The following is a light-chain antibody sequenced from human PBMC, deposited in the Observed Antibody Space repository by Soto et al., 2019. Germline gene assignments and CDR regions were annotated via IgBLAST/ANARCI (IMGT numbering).Light chain of an antibody. CDR3: AAWDNSLSAWV. J-gene: IGLJ3*02. CDR1: SSNVGSNY. V-gene: IGLV1-47*02. Sequence: QPVLTQPPSVSGTPGQRVTISCSGSSSNVGSNYLYWYQQLPGTAPKLVISTNNYRPSGVPDRFSGSKSGTSASLAISGLRSEDEADYYCAAWDNSLSAWVFGGGTKVTVL. CDR2: TNN.